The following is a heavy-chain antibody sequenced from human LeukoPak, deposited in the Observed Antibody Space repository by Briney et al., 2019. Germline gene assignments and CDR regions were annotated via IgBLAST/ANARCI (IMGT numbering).Heavy chain of an antibody. Sequence: PSETLSLTCTVSGGSISSGDYYWSWIRQPPGKGLEWIGYIYYSGSTYYNPSLKSRVTISVDTSKNQFSLKLSSVTAADTAVYYCARALGYCSSTSCSIDYWGQGTLVTVSS. J-gene: IGHJ4*02. CDR2: IYYSGST. CDR1: GGSISSGDYY. V-gene: IGHV4-30-4*08. D-gene: IGHD2-2*01. CDR3: ARALGYCSSTSCSIDY.